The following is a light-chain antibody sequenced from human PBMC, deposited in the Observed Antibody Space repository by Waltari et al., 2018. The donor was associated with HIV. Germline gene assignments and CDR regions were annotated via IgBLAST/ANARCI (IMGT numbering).Light chain of an antibody. J-gene: IGLJ3*02. CDR1: SSNNGNNP. Sequence: QSVLTQPPSVSAAPGPTVTLPCSRSSSNNGNNPVSLYQHHPGTAPKPLIYDNDKRPAGISDQFAGSKSGTSATLGITGLQTGDEADYYCATWDSSLTAEVFGGGTKLTVL. CDR2: DND. CDR3: ATWDSSLTAEV. V-gene: IGLV1-51*01.